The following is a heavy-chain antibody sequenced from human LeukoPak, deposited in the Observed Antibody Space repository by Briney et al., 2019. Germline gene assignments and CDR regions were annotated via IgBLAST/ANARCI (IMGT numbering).Heavy chain of an antibody. V-gene: IGHV3-33*06. D-gene: IGHD6-25*01. CDR1: VFTFITYA. Sequence: GRSLRLSCAASVFTFITYAMHWARQAPGKGLEWVAFIWPDGSKKYYADSVKGRFAISRENSKNTVYLQMNDLRPEDTALYFCAKISSSAESNFDYWGQGTLLTVSS. J-gene: IGHJ4*02. CDR2: IWPDGSKK. CDR3: AKISSSAESNFDY.